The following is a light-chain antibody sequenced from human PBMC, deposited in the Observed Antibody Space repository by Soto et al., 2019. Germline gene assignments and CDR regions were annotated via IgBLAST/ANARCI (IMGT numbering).Light chain of an antibody. CDR1: QSVSTY. CDR2: DAS. CDR3: QQRSHWPPLT. J-gene: IGKJ4*01. Sequence: EIVLTQSPATLSMSPGERATLSCRASQSVSTYLAWYQQKPGQAPRLLIFDASNRASGIPSRFSGSGSGINFTLTISRLEPEDFAVYFCQQRSHWPPLTFGGGTKVEIK. V-gene: IGKV3-11*01.